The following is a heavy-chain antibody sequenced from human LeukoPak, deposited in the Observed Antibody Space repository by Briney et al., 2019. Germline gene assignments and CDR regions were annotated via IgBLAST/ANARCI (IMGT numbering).Heavy chain of an antibody. D-gene: IGHD3-10*01. CDR3: AGDRGNYFDY. CDR2: INSDGSRK. J-gene: IGHJ4*02. V-gene: IGHV3-74*01. CDR1: GFTFSNYW. Sequence: GGSLRLSCAASGFTFSNYWMHWVRQAPGKGLVWVSHINSDGSRKTYADSVKGRFTISRDNAKNTLYLQMSSLRAEDTAVYYCAGDRGNYFDYWGQGTLVTVSS.